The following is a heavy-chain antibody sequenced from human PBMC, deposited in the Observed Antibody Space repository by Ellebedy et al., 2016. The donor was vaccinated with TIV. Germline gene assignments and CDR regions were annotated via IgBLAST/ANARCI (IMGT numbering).Heavy chain of an antibody. V-gene: IGHV3-13*01. J-gene: IGHJ2*01. CDR2: IGTAGDT. D-gene: IGHD1-26*01. CDR3: ARDGDRNSGSQYDWFFDL. Sequence: GGSLRLXXVASGFTFSSYYMHWVRQVAGKGLEWVSAIGTAGDTFYSDSVRGRFTISRESANNFLYLQMNSLRVEDTAVYYCARDGDRNSGSQYDWFFDLWGRGTLVTGSS. CDR1: GFTFSSYY.